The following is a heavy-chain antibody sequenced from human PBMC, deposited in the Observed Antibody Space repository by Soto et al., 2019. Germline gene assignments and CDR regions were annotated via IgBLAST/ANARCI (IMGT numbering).Heavy chain of an antibody. CDR3: ARIPYYYYYGMDV. Sequence: SETLSLTCTVSGGSVISGSYCFICIRQPPGKGLEWIGYIYYSGSTNYNPSLKSRVTISVDTPKNQFSLKLSSVTAADTAVYYCARIPYYYYYGMDVWGQGTTVTVSS. CDR1: GGSVISGSYC. J-gene: IGHJ6*02. V-gene: IGHV4-61*01. CDR2: IYYSGST.